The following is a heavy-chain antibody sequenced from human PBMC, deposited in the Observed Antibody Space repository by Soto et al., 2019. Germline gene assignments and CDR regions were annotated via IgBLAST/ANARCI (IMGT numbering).Heavy chain of an antibody. CDR1: GFTCIDYA. J-gene: IGHJ6*02. V-gene: IGHV3-23*01. D-gene: IGHD3-10*01. CDR2: LDGAGGST. CDR3: AAPRDEYGSGVSWFTYGMDI. Sequence: GGALRGSCVASGFTCIDYAMTWVRHVPGRGLEWVASLDGAGGSTYYADSVRGRFTISRDNSQNTLFLQMKRLTVDDTAIYYCAAPRDEYGSGVSWFTYGMDIWGQGTTVTVSS.